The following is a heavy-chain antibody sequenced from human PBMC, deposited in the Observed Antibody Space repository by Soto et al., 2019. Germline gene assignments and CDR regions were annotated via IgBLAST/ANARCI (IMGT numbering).Heavy chain of an antibody. CDR3: ARDSSSWINGYYGMDV. J-gene: IGHJ6*02. Sequence: ASVKVSCKASGYTFTAFGISWVRQAPGQGLEWMGWISAYNDNTKYAQKLQGRVTMTTETSTSTAYMELRSLRSDDTAVYYCARDSSSWINGYYGMDVWGQGTTVTVSS. CDR1: GYTFTAFG. D-gene: IGHD6-13*01. CDR2: ISAYNDNT. V-gene: IGHV1-18*01.